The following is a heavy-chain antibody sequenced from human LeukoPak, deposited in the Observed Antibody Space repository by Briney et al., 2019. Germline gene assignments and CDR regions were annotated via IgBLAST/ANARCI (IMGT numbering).Heavy chain of an antibody. CDR2: INTNTGNP. Sequence: ASVKVSCKASGYTFTSYAMNWVRQAPGQGLEWMGWINTNTGNPTYAQGFTGRFVFSLDTSVSTAYLQISSLKAEDTAVYYCARTYYDFWSGYNWFDPWGQGTLVTVSS. CDR1: GYTFTSYA. CDR3: ARTYYDFWSGYNWFDP. J-gene: IGHJ5*02. D-gene: IGHD3-3*01. V-gene: IGHV7-4-1*02.